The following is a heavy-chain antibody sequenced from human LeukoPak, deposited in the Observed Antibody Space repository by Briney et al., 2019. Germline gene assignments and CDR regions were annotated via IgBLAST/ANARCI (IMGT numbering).Heavy chain of an antibody. V-gene: IGHV3-48*02. CDR2: ISGSSSTI. J-gene: IGHJ4*02. CDR1: GFTFSTFG. Sequence: GGSLRLSCAASGFTFSTFGMNWVRQAPAKGLEWVSYISGSSSTIYYADSVKGRFTISRDNAKNSLYLQMNSLRDEDTAVYYCASPQESGTTSFVGYWGQGTLVTVSS. CDR3: ASPQESGTTSFVGY. D-gene: IGHD2/OR15-2a*01.